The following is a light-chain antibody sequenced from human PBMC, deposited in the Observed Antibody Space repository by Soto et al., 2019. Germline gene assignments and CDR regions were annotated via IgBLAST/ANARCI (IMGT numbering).Light chain of an antibody. Sequence: QSVLTQPASVSGSPGQSITISCTGTNNYVGSYNLVSWYQQHPGKAPKLMIYEGSKRPSGVSNRFSGSKSGNTASLTISGLQAEDEADYYCCSYAGSLYVFGTGTKVTVL. V-gene: IGLV2-23*01. CDR1: NNYVGSYNL. CDR3: CSYAGSLYV. J-gene: IGLJ1*01. CDR2: EGS.